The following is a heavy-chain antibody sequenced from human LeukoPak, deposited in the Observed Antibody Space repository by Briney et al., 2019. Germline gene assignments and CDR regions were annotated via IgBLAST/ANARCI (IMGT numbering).Heavy chain of an antibody. CDR1: GGSVSSGSYY. CDR2: IYYSGST. Sequence: SETLSLTCTVSGGSVSSGSYYWSWIRQPPGKGLEWIGYIYYSGSTNYNPSLKSRVTISVDTSKNQFSLKLSSVTAADTAVYYCARESAPGSTARGVIWGQGTLVTVSS. V-gene: IGHV4-61*01. J-gene: IGHJ4*02. D-gene: IGHD3-10*01. CDR3: ARESAPGSTARGVI.